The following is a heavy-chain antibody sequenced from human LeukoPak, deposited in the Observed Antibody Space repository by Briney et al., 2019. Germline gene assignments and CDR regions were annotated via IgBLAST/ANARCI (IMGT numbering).Heavy chain of an antibody. CDR1: GGSISSGSYY. CDR3: ARDRIAAAHDAFDI. Sequence: SQTLSLTCTVSGGSISSGSYYWSWIRQPAGKGLEWIGRIYTSGSTNYNPSLKSRVTISVDTSKNQFSLKLSSVTAADTAVYYCARDRIAAAHDAFDIWGRGTMVTVSS. D-gene: IGHD6-13*01. V-gene: IGHV4-61*02. CDR2: IYTSGST. J-gene: IGHJ3*02.